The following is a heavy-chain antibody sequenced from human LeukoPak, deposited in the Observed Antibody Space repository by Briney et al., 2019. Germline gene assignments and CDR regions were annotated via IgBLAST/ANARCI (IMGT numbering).Heavy chain of an antibody. J-gene: IGHJ4*02. V-gene: IGHV3-48*01. Sequence: PGGSLRLSCAASGFTFGSYSMSWVRQAPGKGREWVSYISSSSSTIYYADSVKGRFTISRDDAKNSLYLQMNSLRAEDTAIYYCARGQCSGDSCYSLFDYWGQGTLVTVSS. CDR3: ARGQCSGDSCYSLFDY. CDR2: ISSSSSTI. D-gene: IGHD2-15*01. CDR1: GFTFGSYS.